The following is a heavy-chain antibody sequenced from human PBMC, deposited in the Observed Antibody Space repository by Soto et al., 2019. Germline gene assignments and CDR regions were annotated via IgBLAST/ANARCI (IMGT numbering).Heavy chain of an antibody. J-gene: IGHJ4*02. V-gene: IGHV4-39*01. CDR3: ARPSGSYLYYFDY. CDR2: IYYSGST. Sequence: PSETLSLTCTVSGGSISSNDYYWGWIRQPPGKGLEWIGSIYYSGSTYYNPSLKSRVTISVDTSKNQFSLKLSSVTAADTAVYYCARPSGSYLYYFDYWGQGTQVTVSS. D-gene: IGHD1-26*01. CDR1: GGSISSNDYY.